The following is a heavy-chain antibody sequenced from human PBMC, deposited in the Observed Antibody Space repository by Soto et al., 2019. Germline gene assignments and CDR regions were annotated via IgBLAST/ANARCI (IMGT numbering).Heavy chain of an antibody. CDR1: GFTVSSNY. Sequence: GGSLRLSCAASGFTVSSNYMSWVRQAPGKGLEWVSVIYSGGSTYYADSVKGRFTISRDNSKNTLYLQMNSLRAEDTAVYYCAREKLTGYYQSLDYWGQGTLVTVSS. CDR3: AREKLTGYYQSLDY. CDR2: IYSGGST. D-gene: IGHD3-9*01. J-gene: IGHJ4*02. V-gene: IGHV3-53*01.